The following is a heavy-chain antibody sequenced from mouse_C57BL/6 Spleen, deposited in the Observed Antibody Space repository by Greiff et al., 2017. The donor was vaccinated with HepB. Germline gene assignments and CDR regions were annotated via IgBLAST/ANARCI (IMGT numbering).Heavy chain of an antibody. CDR1: GYTFTSYW. CDR2: IYPGSGST. D-gene: IGHD2-12*01. V-gene: IGHV1-55*01. J-gene: IGHJ4*01. CDR3: ARGYYRNAMDY. Sequence: QVQLQQPGAELVKPGASVKMSCKASGYTFTSYWITWVKPRPGQGLEWIGDIYPGSGSTNYNEKFKSKAKLTLHTSSSTAYMQLSSLTSEDSAVYYCARGYYRNAMDYWGQGTSVTVSS.